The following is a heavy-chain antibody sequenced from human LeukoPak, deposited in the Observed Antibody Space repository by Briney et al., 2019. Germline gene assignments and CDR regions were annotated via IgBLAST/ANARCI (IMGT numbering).Heavy chain of an antibody. CDR1: RFTFSTYY. CDR3: ARDNNNGFDY. D-gene: IGHD1/OR15-1a*01. CDR2: ITSSGTTR. V-gene: IGHV3-11*04. Sequence: PGGSLRLSCAASRFTFSTYYMSWIRQAPGKGLEWLSYITSSGTTRDYADSVKGRFTISRDNAKNSLYLQMSSLRAEDTAVYYCARDNNNGFDYWGQGILVTVSS. J-gene: IGHJ4*02.